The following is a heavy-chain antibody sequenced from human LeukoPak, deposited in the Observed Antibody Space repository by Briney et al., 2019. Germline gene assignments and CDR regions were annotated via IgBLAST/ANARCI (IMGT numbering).Heavy chain of an antibody. Sequence: PSETLSLTCTVSGGSISSGDYYWSWIRQPPGKGLEWIGYIYYSGSTYHNPSLKSRVTISVDTSKNQFSLKLSSVTAADTAVYYCAGFRLRYFDWLSVFDYWGQGTLVTVSS. CDR3: AGFRLRYFDWLSVFDY. D-gene: IGHD3-9*01. J-gene: IGHJ4*02. CDR2: IYYSGST. V-gene: IGHV4-30-4*01. CDR1: GGSISSGDYY.